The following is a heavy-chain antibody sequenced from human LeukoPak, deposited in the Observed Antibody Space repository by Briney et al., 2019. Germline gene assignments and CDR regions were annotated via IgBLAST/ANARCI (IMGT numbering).Heavy chain of an antibody. D-gene: IGHD2-15*01. V-gene: IGHV3-66*01. CDR3: AMGGPGSSFDL. Sequence: GGSLRLSCAASGFTLCRYYMSWVRQAPGKGLEWVSFTSSGGSTYSADSVRGRFTISRDNSKNTLYLQMNSLRAEDTAVYYCAMGGPGSSFDLWGQGTLVTVSS. CDR2: TSSGGST. J-gene: IGHJ4*02. CDR1: GFTLCRYY.